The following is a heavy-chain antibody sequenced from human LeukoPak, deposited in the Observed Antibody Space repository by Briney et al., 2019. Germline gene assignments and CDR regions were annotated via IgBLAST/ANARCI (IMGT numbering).Heavy chain of an antibody. J-gene: IGHJ4*02. D-gene: IGHD3-16*01. CDR3: ARWNNDYYAFDY. CDR2: IYYSGST. CDR1: GGSISSYY. Sequence: SETLPLTCTVSGGSISSYYWSWIRQPPGKGLEWIGYIYYSGSTNYNPSLKSRVTISVDTSKNQFSLKLSSVTAADTAVYYCARWNNDYYAFDYWGQGTLVTASS. V-gene: IGHV4-59*08.